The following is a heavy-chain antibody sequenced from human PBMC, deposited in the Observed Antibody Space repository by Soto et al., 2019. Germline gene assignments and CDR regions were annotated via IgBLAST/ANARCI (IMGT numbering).Heavy chain of an antibody. J-gene: IGHJ5*02. CDR2: IFYLGSS. Sequence: SATLSLTCTVSGDSIISSDFYWGWVRQPPGKGLEWIGSIFYLGSSYYNPSLKSRVTMSVDTSKNQFSLRLRSVTAADTALYFCARHSLALRKNNWFDPWGQGIMVTVSS. D-gene: IGHD3-3*02. V-gene: IGHV4-39*01. CDR1: GDSIISSDFY. CDR3: ARHSLALRKNNWFDP.